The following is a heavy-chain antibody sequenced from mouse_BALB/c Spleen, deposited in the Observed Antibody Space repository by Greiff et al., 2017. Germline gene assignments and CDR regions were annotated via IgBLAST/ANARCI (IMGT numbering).Heavy chain of an antibody. D-gene: IGHD2-3*01. CDR2: ISDGGSYT. V-gene: IGHV5-4*02. Sequence: EVKLMESGGGLVKPGGSLKLSCAASGFTFSDYYMSWVRQTPEKRLEWVATISDGGSYTYYPDSVKGRFTISRDNAKNNLYLQMSSLKSEDTAMYYCARDHGGYTRYWYFDVWGAGTTVTVSS. CDR3: ARDHGGYTRYWYFDV. CDR1: GFTFSDYY. J-gene: IGHJ1*01.